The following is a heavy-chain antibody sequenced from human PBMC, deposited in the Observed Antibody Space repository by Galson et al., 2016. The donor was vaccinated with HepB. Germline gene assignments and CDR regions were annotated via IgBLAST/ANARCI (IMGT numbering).Heavy chain of an antibody. J-gene: IGHJ4*02. V-gene: IGHV3-48*02. CDR3: TNTRGSYYYGSGALSD. CDR2: ISHSSATI. CDR1: GVTFSTYS. D-gene: IGHD3-10*01. Sequence: SLRLSCAASGVTFSTYSMNWVRQAPGKGLEWVSYISHSSATIHYAASVKGRFTISRDNAKNSLYLQLNSLRDDETAVYYCTNTRGSYYYGSGALSDWGQGTLVTVSS.